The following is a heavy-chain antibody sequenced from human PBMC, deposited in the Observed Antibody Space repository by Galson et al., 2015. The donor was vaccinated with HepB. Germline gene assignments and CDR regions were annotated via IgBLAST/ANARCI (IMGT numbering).Heavy chain of an antibody. CDR1: GFTVSSNY. J-gene: IGHJ4*02. D-gene: IGHD3-10*01. V-gene: IGHV3-66*01. CDR3: ARASGRFGEFDY. CDR2: IYSGGST. Sequence: ALRLSCAASGFTVSSNYMSWVRQAPGKGLEWVSVIYSGGSTYYADSVKGRFTISRDNSKNTLYLQMNSLRAEDTAVYYCARASGRFGEFDYWGQGTLVTVSS.